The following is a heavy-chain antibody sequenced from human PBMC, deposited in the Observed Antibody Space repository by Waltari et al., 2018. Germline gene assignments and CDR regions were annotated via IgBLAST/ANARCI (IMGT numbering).Heavy chain of an antibody. CDR2: IYSGGNT. CDR3: ARSDYGDYGID. Sequence: EVQLVESGGGLIQPGGSLRLSCAASGFTVRSNDMSWVRQAPGKGLEWVSVIYSGGNTYYADSVKGRFTISRDSSKNTLYLQMNSLRAEDTAFYYCARSDYGDYGIDWGQGTLVTVSS. D-gene: IGHD4-17*01. CDR1: GFTVRSND. V-gene: IGHV3-53*01. J-gene: IGHJ4*02.